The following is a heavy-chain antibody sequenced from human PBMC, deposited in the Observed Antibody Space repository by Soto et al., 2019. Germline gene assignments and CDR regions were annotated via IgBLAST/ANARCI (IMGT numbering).Heavy chain of an antibody. CDR3: ARVGSTYYDILTGFTTPPRGRAFDI. CDR2: IYYSGST. V-gene: IGHV4-31*03. J-gene: IGHJ3*02. Sequence: PSETLSLTCTVSGGSISSGGYYWSWIRQHPGKGLERIGYIYYSGSTYYNPSLKSRVTISVDTSKNQFSLKLSSVTAADTAVYYCARVGSTYYDILTGFTTPPRGRAFDIWGQGTMVTVSS. D-gene: IGHD3-9*01. CDR1: GGSISSGGYY.